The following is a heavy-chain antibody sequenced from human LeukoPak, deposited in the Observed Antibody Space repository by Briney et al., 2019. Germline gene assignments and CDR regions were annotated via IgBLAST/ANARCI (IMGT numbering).Heavy chain of an antibody. CDR1: GGSISSYY. J-gene: IGHJ6*03. Sequence: SETLSLTCTVSGGSISSYYWSWIRQPPGKGLEWIGYIYYSGSTNYNPSLKSRVTISVDTSKNQFSLKLSSVTAADTAVYYCASNTVTIRRNEQYCYYYMDVWGKGTTVTVSS. CDR2: IYYSGST. D-gene: IGHD4-11*01. V-gene: IGHV4-59*01. CDR3: ASNTVTIRRNEQYCYYYMDV.